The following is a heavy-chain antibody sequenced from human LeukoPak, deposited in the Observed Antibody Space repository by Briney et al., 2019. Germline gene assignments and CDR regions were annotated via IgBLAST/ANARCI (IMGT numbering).Heavy chain of an antibody. CDR2: IYYSGST. D-gene: IGHD2-21*01. CDR3: ARHAIVVVIAISPDAFDI. J-gene: IGHJ3*02. Sequence: SETLSLTCTVSGGSISSSSYYWGWIRQPPGKGLEWIGSIYYSGSTYYNPSLKSRVTISVDTSKNQFSLKLSSVTAADTAVYYCARHAIVVVIAISPDAFDIWGQGTMVTVSA. CDR1: GGSISSSSYY. V-gene: IGHV4-39*01.